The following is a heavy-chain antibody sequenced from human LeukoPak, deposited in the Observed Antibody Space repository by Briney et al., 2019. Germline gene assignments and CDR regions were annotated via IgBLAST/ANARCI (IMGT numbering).Heavy chain of an antibody. D-gene: IGHD1-7*01. CDR1: GGSFSGYY. V-gene: IGHV4-34*01. Sequence: SSETLSLTCAVYGGSFSGYYWSWIRQPPGKGLEWIGEINHSGSTNYNPSLKSRVTISVDTSKNQFSLKLSSVTAADTAVYYCARRDWNYLFDYWGQGTLVTVSS. CDR3: ARRDWNYLFDY. J-gene: IGHJ4*02. CDR2: INHSGST.